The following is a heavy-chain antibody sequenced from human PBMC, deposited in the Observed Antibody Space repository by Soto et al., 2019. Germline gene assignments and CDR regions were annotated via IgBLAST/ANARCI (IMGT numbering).Heavy chain of an antibody. D-gene: IGHD3-22*01. CDR3: AKLGDHYDSSAYFLDH. CDR1: GDRFTNYW. V-gene: IGHV5-51*01. J-gene: IGHJ4*02. CDR2: IHPGESDT. Sequence: GESLKISCKGSGDRFTNYWIAWVRQMPGKGLEWMGIIHPGESDTRYSPSFQGQVTISADKSISTAYIQWSSLKASDTGMYYCAKLGDHYDSSAYFLDHWGQGTLVTVSS.